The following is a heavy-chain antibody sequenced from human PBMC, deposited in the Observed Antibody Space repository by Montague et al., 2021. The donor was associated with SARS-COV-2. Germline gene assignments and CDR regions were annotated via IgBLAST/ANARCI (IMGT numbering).Heavy chain of an antibody. CDR3: ARHKYDYVWGTSSGFFDY. V-gene: IGHV4-59*08. CDR1: GGSISSYY. Sequence: SETLSLTCTVSGGSISSYYWSWIRQPPGKGLEWIGYIYYSGSTNYNPSLKSRVTISVGTSKNQFSLKLGSVTAADTAVYCCARHKYDYVWGTSSGFFDYWGQGTLVTVSS. J-gene: IGHJ4*02. D-gene: IGHD3-16*01. CDR2: IYYSGST.